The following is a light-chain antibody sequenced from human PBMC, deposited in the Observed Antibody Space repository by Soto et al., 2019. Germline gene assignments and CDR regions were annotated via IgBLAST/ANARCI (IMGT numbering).Light chain of an antibody. CDR1: SSNLGAGYD. Sequence: QSVLTQPPSISGAPGQRVTISCTGTSSNLGAGYDAHWVQFLPGKAPKLLIFADTIRRPGVPDRFSGSKSGTSASLAITGLQTEDEADYYCCSYSTTVTFLFGGGTKLTVL. V-gene: IGLV1-40*01. CDR3: CSYSTTVTFL. J-gene: IGLJ3*02. CDR2: ADT.